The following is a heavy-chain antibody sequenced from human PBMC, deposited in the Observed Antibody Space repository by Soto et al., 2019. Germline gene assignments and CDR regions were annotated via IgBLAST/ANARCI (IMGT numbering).Heavy chain of an antibody. D-gene: IGHD7-27*01. J-gene: IGHJ4*02. CDR1: GFTFSDHY. Sequence: GESLKISCAASGFTFSDHYMDWVRQAPGKGLEWVGRTRNKANSYTTEYAASVKGRFTISRDDSKNSLYLQMNSLKTEDTAVYYCARSQLGISDYWGQGTLVTVSS. V-gene: IGHV3-72*01. CDR2: TRNKANSYTT. CDR3: ARSQLGISDY.